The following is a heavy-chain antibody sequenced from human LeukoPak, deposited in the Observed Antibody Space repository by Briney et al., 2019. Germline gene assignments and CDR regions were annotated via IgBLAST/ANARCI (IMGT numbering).Heavy chain of an antibody. CDR3: ARDGYYDSSGYYYNDAFDI. Sequence: ASVKVSCKASGYTFTGYYMHWVRQAPGQGLEWMGWINPNSGGTNYAQKFQGRVTMTRDTSISTAYMELSRLRSDDTAVYYCARDGYYDSSGYYYNDAFDIWGQGTMVTVSS. J-gene: IGHJ3*02. CDR1: GYTFTGYY. D-gene: IGHD3-22*01. V-gene: IGHV1-2*02. CDR2: INPNSGGT.